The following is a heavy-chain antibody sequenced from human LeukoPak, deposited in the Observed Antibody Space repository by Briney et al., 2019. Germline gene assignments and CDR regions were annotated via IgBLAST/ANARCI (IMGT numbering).Heavy chain of an antibody. CDR1: GGSISSGGYY. CDR3: VGTNYYDSSGFDY. J-gene: IGHJ4*02. CDR2: IYYSGST. V-gene: IGHV4-31*03. D-gene: IGHD3-22*01. Sequence: SETLSLTCTVSGGSISSGGYYWSWIRQHPGKGLEWIGYIYYSGSTYYNPSLKSRVTISVDTSKNQFSLKLSSVTAADTAMYYCVGTNYYDSSGFDYWGQGTLVTVSS.